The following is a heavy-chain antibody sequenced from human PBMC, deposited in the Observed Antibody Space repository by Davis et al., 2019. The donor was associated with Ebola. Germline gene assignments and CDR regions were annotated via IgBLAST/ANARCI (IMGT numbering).Heavy chain of an antibody. D-gene: IGHD3-16*02. CDR2: ISSSGSTI. J-gene: IGHJ6*02. CDR1: GFTFSDYY. Sequence: GSLRLSCAASGFTFSDYYMSWIRQAPGKGLEWVSYISSSGSTIYYADSVKGRFTISRDNAKKSLYLQMNSLRAEDTAVYYCARALSWPYYYGMDVWGQGTTVTVSS. CDR3: ARALSWPYYYGMDV. V-gene: IGHV3-11*01.